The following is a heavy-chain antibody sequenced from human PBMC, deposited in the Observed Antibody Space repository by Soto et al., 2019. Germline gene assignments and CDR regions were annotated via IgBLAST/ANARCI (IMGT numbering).Heavy chain of an antibody. Sequence: GGSLRLSCAASGFTFSSYWMHWVRQAPGKGLVWVSHINSDGSSTSYADSVKGRFTISRDNAKNTLYLQMNSLRAEDMAVYYCARDGSPTYYYYYMDVWGKGTTVTVSS. CDR1: GFTFSSYW. CDR3: ARDGSPTYYYYYMDV. J-gene: IGHJ6*03. CDR2: INSDGSST. V-gene: IGHV3-74*01. D-gene: IGHD6-13*01.